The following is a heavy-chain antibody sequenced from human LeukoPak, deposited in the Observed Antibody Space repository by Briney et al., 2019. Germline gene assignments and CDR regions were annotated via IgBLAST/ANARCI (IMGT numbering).Heavy chain of an antibody. V-gene: IGHV4-34*01. D-gene: IGHD1-1*01. J-gene: IGHJ4*02. CDR1: GGSFRGYY. CDR2: INHSGST. CDR3: ARGLEALSSYKEYSTDY. Sequence: SATLSLTCAIYGGSFRGYYWSWIRQPPGKGLEWIGEINHSGSTNYNPSLKSQFTISVDTSKNQFSLKLSSVTAADTAVYYCARGLEALSSYKEYSTDYWGQGTLVTASS.